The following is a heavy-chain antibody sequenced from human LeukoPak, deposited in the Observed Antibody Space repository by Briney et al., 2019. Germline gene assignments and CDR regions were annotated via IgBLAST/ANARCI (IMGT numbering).Heavy chain of an antibody. V-gene: IGHV3-30*08. CDR2: ISYDGENE. CDR3: ARARCSSTDCPPDY. J-gene: IGHJ4*02. D-gene: IGHD2-2*01. Sequence: PGGSLRLSCAASASTFNSFAMHWVRLAPGKGLEWVAAISYDGENEFYAASVRGRFTISRDNSENTLHLQLDSLRAEDTAVFYCARARCSSTDCPPDYWGQGTLVTVSS. CDR1: ASTFNSFA.